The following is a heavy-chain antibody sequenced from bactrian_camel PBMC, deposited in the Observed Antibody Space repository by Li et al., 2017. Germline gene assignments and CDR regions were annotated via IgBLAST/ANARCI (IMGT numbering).Heavy chain of an antibody. D-gene: IGHD3*01. V-gene: IGHV3S53*01. J-gene: IGHJ6*01. CDR3: AADRGYGLDCDDASGY. CDR1: GFSFADTD. CDR2: NETGADT. Sequence: HVQLVESGGGSVQAGGSLRLSCTASGFSFADTDMGWYRQAPGKECELVSANETGADTIYADSVRGRFTISRDNAKNTVYLEMNSLKPDDTGVYYCAADRGYGLDCDDASGYWGQGTQVTVS.